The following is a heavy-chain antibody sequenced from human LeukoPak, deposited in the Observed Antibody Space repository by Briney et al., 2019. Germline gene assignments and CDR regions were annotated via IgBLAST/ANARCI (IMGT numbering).Heavy chain of an antibody. CDR3: ARVRAGYCTSTSCYTGMDV. Sequence: GGSLRLSCAASRFTFSTYSMNWVRQAPGKGLEWVSYISSGSNTIYYADSVKGRFTIFRDNAKNSLYLQMNSLRAEDTAVYYCARVRAGYCTSTSCYTGMDVWGQGTTVTVSS. CDR1: RFTFSTYS. CDR2: ISSGSNTI. V-gene: IGHV3-48*01. D-gene: IGHD2-2*01. J-gene: IGHJ6*02.